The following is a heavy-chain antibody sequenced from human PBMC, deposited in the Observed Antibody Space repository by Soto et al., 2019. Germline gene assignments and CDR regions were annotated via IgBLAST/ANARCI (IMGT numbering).Heavy chain of an antibody. V-gene: IGHV1-3*01. Sequence: QVQLVQSGAEVKKPGASVKVSCKASGYTFTSYAMHWVRQAPGQRLEWLGWINAGNGNTKYSPKFQGRVTITRDTSASTAYMELSSLRSEDTAVYYCVRPHSSGQYWGQGTLVTVSS. D-gene: IGHD6-19*01. CDR1: GYTFTSYA. CDR3: VRPHSSGQY. J-gene: IGHJ4*02. CDR2: INAGNGNT.